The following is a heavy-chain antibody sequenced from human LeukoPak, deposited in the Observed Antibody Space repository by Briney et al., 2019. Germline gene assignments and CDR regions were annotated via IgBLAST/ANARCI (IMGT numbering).Heavy chain of an antibody. Sequence: SETLSLTCTVSGYSISSGYFWGWIRQPPGKGLEWIGTIYHSGSTYYNASLVSRVTISVDTSKNQFSLKLSSVTAADTAVYYCARAYSSSWYFNWFDPWGQGTLVTVSS. J-gene: IGHJ5*02. V-gene: IGHV4-38-2*02. CDR1: GYSISSGYF. CDR3: ARAYSSSWYFNWFDP. CDR2: IYHSGST. D-gene: IGHD6-13*01.